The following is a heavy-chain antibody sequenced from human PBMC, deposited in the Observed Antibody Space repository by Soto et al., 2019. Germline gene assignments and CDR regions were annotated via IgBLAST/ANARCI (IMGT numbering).Heavy chain of an antibody. D-gene: IGHD6-13*01. Sequence: SETHSLTCTVSGASSISNYWSWIRQPPGKGLECIGYFSYSGSTNYNPSLKSRVIISVDTSRNQFSLKLTSVTATDTAMYYCARHSPLAAGGAFEFWGQGMMVTVS. J-gene: IGHJ3*01. V-gene: IGHV4-59*08. CDR3: ARHSPLAAGGAFEF. CDR2: FSYSGST. CDR1: GASSISNY.